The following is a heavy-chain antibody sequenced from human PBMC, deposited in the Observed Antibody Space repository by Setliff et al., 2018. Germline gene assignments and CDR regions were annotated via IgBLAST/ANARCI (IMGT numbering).Heavy chain of an antibody. Sequence: ASVNVSCKVSGYTLTELSRHWVRQALGKGLEWMGGIDLEDGETINAQKFQGRVTMTEDTSTDTAYMELSSLRSDDTAVYYCGVGTTPFHGFDFWGQGTMVTVSS. D-gene: IGHD1-26*01. CDR1: GYTLTELS. CDR3: GVGTTPFHGFDF. J-gene: IGHJ3*01. V-gene: IGHV1-24*01. CDR2: IDLEDGET.